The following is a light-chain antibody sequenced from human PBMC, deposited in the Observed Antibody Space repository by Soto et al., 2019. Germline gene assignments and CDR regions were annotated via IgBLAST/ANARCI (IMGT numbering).Light chain of an antibody. Sequence: QSALTQPASVSGSPGQSITISCTGTSSDVGGYNYVSWYQQPPGKAPLLMIYEVSNRPSGVSKRFSCSKAGNTSSLTISGLQAEDEADYYCSSYTSSSTLVFGTGTKLTVL. J-gene: IGLJ1*01. CDR2: EVS. CDR3: SSYTSSSTLV. CDR1: SSDVGGYNY. V-gene: IGLV2-14*01.